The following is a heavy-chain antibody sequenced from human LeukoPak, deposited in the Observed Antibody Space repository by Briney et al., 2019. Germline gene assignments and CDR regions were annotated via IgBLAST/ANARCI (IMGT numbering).Heavy chain of an antibody. J-gene: IGHJ4*02. Sequence: ASVKVSCKASGYTFTSYGFTWVRQAPGQGLEWMGWINSYNGNTQYAPKFKGRVTTTIDTSTSTAYMELRSLGSDDTAVYYCARRGNWNDFDYWGQGTLVIVSS. CDR2: INSYNGNT. V-gene: IGHV1-18*01. D-gene: IGHD1-20*01. CDR3: ARRGNWNDFDY. CDR1: GYTFTSYG.